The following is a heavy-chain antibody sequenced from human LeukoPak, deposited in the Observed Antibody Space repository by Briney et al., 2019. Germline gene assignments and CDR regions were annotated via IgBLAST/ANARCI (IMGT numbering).Heavy chain of an antibody. D-gene: IGHD3-22*01. CDR2: ISSSSSAI. V-gene: IGHV3-48*01. CDR1: GFTFSSYS. J-gene: IGHJ5*02. CDR3: ARSRTFYYDTNWFDP. Sequence: GGSLRLSCAASGFTFSSYSMNWVRQAPGKGLEWVSYISSSSSAIYYADSVKGRFTISRDNAKNSLYLQMSGLRAEDTAVYYCARSRTFYYDTNWFDPWGQGTLVTVS.